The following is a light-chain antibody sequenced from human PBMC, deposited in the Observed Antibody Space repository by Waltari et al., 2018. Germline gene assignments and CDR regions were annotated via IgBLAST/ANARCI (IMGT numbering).Light chain of an antibody. V-gene: IGKV4-1*01. Sequence: DFVMTQSPASLAVSLGERATINCKSSQSLLYTSNYKNYLAWYQQKPGQPPKLLIYWASTRESGVPDRFSGSGSGTDFTLTISSLQAEDVAVYYCQQYYSRHSYTFGQGTKLEIK. CDR1: QSLLYTSNYKNY. CDR3: QQYYSRHSYT. CDR2: WAS. J-gene: IGKJ2*01.